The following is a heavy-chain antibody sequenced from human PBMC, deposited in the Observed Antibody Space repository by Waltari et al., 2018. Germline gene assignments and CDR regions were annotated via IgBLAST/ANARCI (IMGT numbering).Heavy chain of an antibody. D-gene: IGHD3-16*02. CDR2: IRSKAYGGTT. Sequence: EVQLVESGGGLVQPGRSLRLSCTASGFTFGDYAMSWFRQAPGQGLEWVGFIRSKAYGGTTEYAASVKGRFTISRDDSKSIAYLQMNSLKTEDTAVYYCTRSNLFWGSYRYAFDVWGQGTMVTVSS. CDR3: TRSNLFWGSYRYAFDV. J-gene: IGHJ3*01. CDR1: GFTFGDYA. V-gene: IGHV3-49*03.